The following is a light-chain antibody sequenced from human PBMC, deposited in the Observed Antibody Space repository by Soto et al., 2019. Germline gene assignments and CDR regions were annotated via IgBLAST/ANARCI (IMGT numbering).Light chain of an antibody. CDR2: EDN. J-gene: IGLJ2*01. CDR1: RSDFGSYNL. V-gene: IGLV2-14*02. Sequence: QSALTQPASVSGSPGQSITISCTGTRSDFGSYNLVSWYQQHPGKAPKLLIYEDNKRPSGVSNRFSGSKSGNTASLIVSGLQAEDEADYYCNSYAGNNNLVFGGGTKLTVL. CDR3: NSYAGNNNLV.